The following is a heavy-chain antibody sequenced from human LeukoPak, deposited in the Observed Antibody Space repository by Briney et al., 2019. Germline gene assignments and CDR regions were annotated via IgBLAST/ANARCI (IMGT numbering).Heavy chain of an antibody. CDR3: ARGARYYYDSGGGY. J-gene: IGHJ4*02. Sequence: QPGRSLRLSCAASSGFTVSTYAMHWVRQAPGKGLEWVAVISYDGSNKYYADSVKGRFTISRDNSKNTLYLQMNSLRAEDTAVYYCARGARYYYDSGGGYWGQGTLVTVSS. CDR1: GFTVSTYA. V-gene: IGHV3-30-3*01. CDR2: ISYDGSNK. D-gene: IGHD3-22*01.